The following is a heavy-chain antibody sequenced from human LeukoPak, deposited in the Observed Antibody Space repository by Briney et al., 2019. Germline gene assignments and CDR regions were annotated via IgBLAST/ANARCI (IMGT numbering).Heavy chain of an antibody. CDR2: ISYDGSNK. J-gene: IGHJ6*02. V-gene: IGHV3-30-3*01. CDR3: ARELIKKYYYGMDV. Sequence: GRSLRLSCAASGFTFSSYAMHWVRQAPGKGLEWVAVISYDGSNKYYADSVKGRFTISRDNSKNTLYLQMSSLRAEDTAVYYCARELIKKYYYGMDVWGQGTTVTVSS. CDR1: GFTFSSYA.